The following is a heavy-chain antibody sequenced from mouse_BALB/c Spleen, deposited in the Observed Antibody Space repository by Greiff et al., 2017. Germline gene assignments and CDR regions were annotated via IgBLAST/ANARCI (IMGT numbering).Heavy chain of an antibody. D-gene: IGHD1-1*01. V-gene: IGHV6-6*02. CDR2: IRLKSNNYAT. CDR3: TRSYYGSSYWYFDV. CDR1: GFTFSNYW. J-gene: IGHJ1*01. Sequence: EVKLQESGGGLVQPGGSMKLSCVASGFTFSNYWMNWVRQSPEKGLEWVAEIRLKSNNYATHYAESVKGRFTISRDDSKSSVYLQMNNLRAEDTGIYYCTRSYYGSSYWYFDVWGAGTTVTVSS.